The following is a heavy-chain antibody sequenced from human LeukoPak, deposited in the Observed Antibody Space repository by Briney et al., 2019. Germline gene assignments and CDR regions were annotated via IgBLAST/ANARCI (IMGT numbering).Heavy chain of an antibody. V-gene: IGHV1-46*01. J-gene: IGHJ6*03. CDR2: ISPSGGST. D-gene: IGHD1-26*01. CDR1: GYTFTSNY. Sequence: GASVKVSCKAFGYTFTSNYMHWVRQAPGQGLEWMGVISPSGGSTSYAQKFQGRVTMTRNTSISTAYMELSSLRSEDTAVYYCARGPLGATTGYYYYYYMDVWGKGTTVTISS. CDR3: ARGPLGATTGYYYYYYMDV.